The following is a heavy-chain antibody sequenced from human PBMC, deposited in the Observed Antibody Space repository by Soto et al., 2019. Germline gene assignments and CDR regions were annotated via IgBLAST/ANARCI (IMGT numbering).Heavy chain of an antibody. Sequence: GGSLRLSCAASGFTFSSYAMSWVRRAPGKGLEWDSAITASGDTTYYADSVKGRFTISRDNSKSTMYLQMNSLRAEDTAVYYCAKDVLRFLEWLLWGAFDIWGQGTMVTVSS. CDR1: GFTFSSYA. D-gene: IGHD3-3*01. CDR3: AKDVLRFLEWLLWGAFDI. J-gene: IGHJ3*02. V-gene: IGHV3-23*01. CDR2: ITASGDTT.